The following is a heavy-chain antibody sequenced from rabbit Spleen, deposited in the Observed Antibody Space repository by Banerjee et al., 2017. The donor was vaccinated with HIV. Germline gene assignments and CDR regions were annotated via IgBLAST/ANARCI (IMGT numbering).Heavy chain of an antibody. Sequence: QEQLVESGGGLVQPEGSLTLTCTASGFSFSNKAVMCWVRQAPGKGLEWIACIVPVSSGTTYYASWAKGRFTISRTSSTTVTLQMTSLTAADTATYFCARGGVLGYGGGTYFNLWGQGTLVTVS. CDR2: IVPVSSGTT. CDR3: ARGGVLGYGGGTYFNL. V-gene: IGHV1S45*01. D-gene: IGHD4-2*01. CDR1: GFSFSNKAV. J-gene: IGHJ4*01.